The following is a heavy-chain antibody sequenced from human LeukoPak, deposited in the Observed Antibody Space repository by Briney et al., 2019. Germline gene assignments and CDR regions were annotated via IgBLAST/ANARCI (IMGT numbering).Heavy chain of an antibody. CDR2: IYYSGRT. Sequence: PSETLSLTCSVSGGYISTSNYYWGWVRQPPGTGLEWIGTIYYSGRTYYNPSLQSRVTISLDTSQNQLSLQVRSVTVVDTAVYYCARFFYYDASLPPYWGQGTLVTVPS. CDR1: GGYISTSNYY. D-gene: IGHD3-16*01. J-gene: IGHJ4*02. V-gene: IGHV4-39*01. CDR3: ARFFYYDASLPPY.